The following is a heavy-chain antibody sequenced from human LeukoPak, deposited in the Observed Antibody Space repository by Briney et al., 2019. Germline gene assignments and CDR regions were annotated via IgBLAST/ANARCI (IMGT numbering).Heavy chain of an antibody. D-gene: IGHD2-2*01. Sequence: SETLSHTCAVYGGSFSGYYWSWIRQPPGKGLEWIGEINHSGSTNYNPSLKSRVTISVDTSKNQFSLKLSSVTAADTAVYYCATHRDIVVVPAASYPFDYWGQGTLVTVSS. V-gene: IGHV4-34*01. CDR2: INHSGST. CDR1: GGSFSGYY. J-gene: IGHJ4*02. CDR3: ATHRDIVVVPAASYPFDY.